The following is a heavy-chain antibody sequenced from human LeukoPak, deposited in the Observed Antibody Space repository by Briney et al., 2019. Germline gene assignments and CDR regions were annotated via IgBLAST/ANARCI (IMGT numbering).Heavy chain of an antibody. J-gene: IGHJ3*02. CDR1: GDSFSSHY. CDR2: ISHIGRT. Sequence: SENLSLTGAVSGDSFSSHYWTWIRQSPGTGLEWIGYISHIGRTNYNPSLKSRVTISIDTSKNQFSLKLRSVTAADTAVYYCARDLVTVTKGFDIWGQGTMVSVSS. V-gene: IGHV4-59*11. CDR3: ARDLVTVTKGFDI. D-gene: IGHD4-17*01.